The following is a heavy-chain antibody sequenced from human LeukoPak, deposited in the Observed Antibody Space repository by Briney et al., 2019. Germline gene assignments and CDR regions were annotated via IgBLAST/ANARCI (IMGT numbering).Heavy chain of an antibody. CDR2: INPSGGST. CDR1: GYTFTSYY. D-gene: IGHD3-22*01. Sequence: GASVKVSFKASGYTFTSYYMHWVRQAPGQGLEWMGIINPSGGSTSYAQKFQGRVTMTRDTSTSTVYMELSSLRSEDTAVYYCARDPEGFYYDSSGYLDYWGQGTLVTVSS. V-gene: IGHV1-46*01. CDR3: ARDPEGFYYDSSGYLDY. J-gene: IGHJ4*02.